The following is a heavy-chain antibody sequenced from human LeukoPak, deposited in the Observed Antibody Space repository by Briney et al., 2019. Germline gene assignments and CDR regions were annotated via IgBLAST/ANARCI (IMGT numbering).Heavy chain of an antibody. J-gene: IGHJ3*02. Sequence: GGSLRLSCAASGFTVSSNYMSWVRQAPGKGLEWVSVIYSGGSTYYADSVKGRFTISRDNSKNTLYLQMNSLRAEDTAVYYCARAWWFGEDAFDIWGQGTMVTASS. CDR1: GFTVSSNY. CDR2: IYSGGST. D-gene: IGHD3-10*01. V-gene: IGHV3-53*01. CDR3: ARAWWFGEDAFDI.